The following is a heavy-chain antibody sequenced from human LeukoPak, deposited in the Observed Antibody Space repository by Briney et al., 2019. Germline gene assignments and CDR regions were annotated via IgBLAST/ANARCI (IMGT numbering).Heavy chain of an antibody. CDR2: INDSGGST. J-gene: IGHJ4*02. D-gene: IGHD2/OR15-2a*01. CDR3: ARDWFHAIDY. CDR1: GFTFSIYG. V-gene: IGHV3-23*01. Sequence: GGSLRLSCAASGFTFSIYGMTWDRQAPGKGLEWVSSINDSGGSTYYADSVKGRFTISRDNAKNTLYLQMNSLRDEDTAVYYCARDWFHAIDYWGQGTLVTVSS.